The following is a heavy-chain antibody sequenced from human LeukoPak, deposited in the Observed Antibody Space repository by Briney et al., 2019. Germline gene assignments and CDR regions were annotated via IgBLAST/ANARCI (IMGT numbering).Heavy chain of an antibody. J-gene: IGHJ3*02. CDR3: ARSGGNYYSI. Sequence: PGESLKISYKGSGYRFTSYWIGWVRQMPGKGLEWMGIIYPGDSDTICSPSFQGQVTISADKSTSTANLQWSSLKASDIAMYYCARSGGNYYSIWGQGTMVTVSS. CDR2: IYPGDSDT. V-gene: IGHV5-51*01. CDR1: GYRFTSYW. D-gene: IGHD1-26*01.